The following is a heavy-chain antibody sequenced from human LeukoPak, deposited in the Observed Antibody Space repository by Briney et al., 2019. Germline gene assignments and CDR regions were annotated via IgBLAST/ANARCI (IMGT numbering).Heavy chain of an antibody. Sequence: RGSLRLSCEASGFTFSSTYMSWVRQTPGKGLEWVSVIYSGGSTYYADSVKGRFTISRDNSKNPLYLQMNSLRAEDTAVYYCARDLLEWYFDYWGQGTLVTVSS. CDR2: IYSGGST. CDR1: GFTFSSTY. V-gene: IGHV3-66*01. CDR3: ARDLLEWYFDY. J-gene: IGHJ4*02. D-gene: IGHD3-3*01.